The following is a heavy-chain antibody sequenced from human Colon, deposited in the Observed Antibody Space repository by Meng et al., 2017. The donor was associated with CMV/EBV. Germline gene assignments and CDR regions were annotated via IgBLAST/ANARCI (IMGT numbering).Heavy chain of an antibody. CDR2: VSHDGKNK. Sequence: GGSLRLSCAASGFSFNAYPIHWVRQAPGKGLEWVAIVSHDGKNKNYAESVKGRFTISRDNSQNTVNLQMNSLRGDDTALYYCARGSNSSFDPWGQGTLVTVSS. CDR3: ARGSNSSFDP. J-gene: IGHJ5*02. D-gene: IGHD4-11*01. CDR1: GFSFNAYP. V-gene: IGHV3-30*04.